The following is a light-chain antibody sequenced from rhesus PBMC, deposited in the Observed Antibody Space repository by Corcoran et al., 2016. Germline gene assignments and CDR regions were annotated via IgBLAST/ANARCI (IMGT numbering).Light chain of an antibody. J-gene: IGKJ1*01. V-gene: IGKV1-69*01. CDR3: QQHDNSPPWT. CDR2: RAS. Sequence: DIQMTQSPSSLSASLGDRVTITCRASQGISDWLAWYQQKPGKAPKLLIYRASNLETGVPSRFSGIGSGTEFTLTISSLQPEDIATYYFQQHDNSPPWTFGQGTKVEIK. CDR1: QGISDW.